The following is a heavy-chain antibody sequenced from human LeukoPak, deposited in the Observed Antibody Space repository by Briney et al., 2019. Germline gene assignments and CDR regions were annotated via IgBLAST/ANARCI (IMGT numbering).Heavy chain of an antibody. CDR3: ARGGTFYPSIDY. V-gene: IGHV1-18*01. J-gene: IGHJ4*02. CDR1: GYTFTSYG. Sequence: ASVKVSCKASGYTFTSYGISWVRQAPGQGLEWMGWVSAYNGKTSYAQRFQGRVTMTTDSSTSTAYMDLASLRSDDTAVYYCARGGTFYPSIDYWGQGTLVTVSS. D-gene: IGHD1-26*01. CDR2: VSAYNGKT.